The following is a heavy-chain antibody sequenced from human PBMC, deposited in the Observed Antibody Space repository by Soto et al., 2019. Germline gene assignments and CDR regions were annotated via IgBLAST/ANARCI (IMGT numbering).Heavy chain of an antibody. J-gene: IGHJ4*02. Sequence: ASVKVSCKASGYTFTSHGISWVRQAPGQGLEWMGWISAHNGNTDYAQKFQGRVTMTTDTSTSTASMELRSLRSDDTAVYYCARGSYISSWYSLDYWGQGTLVTVSS. V-gene: IGHV1-18*04. CDR3: ARGSYISSWYSLDY. CDR1: GYTFTSHG. D-gene: IGHD6-13*01. CDR2: ISAHNGNT.